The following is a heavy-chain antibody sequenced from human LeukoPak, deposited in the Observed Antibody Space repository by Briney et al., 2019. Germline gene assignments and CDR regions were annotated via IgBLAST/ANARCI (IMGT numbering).Heavy chain of an antibody. V-gene: IGHV3-11*04. J-gene: IGHJ4*02. CDR3: ARDSLQLERPFDY. CDR2: ISSSSSTI. D-gene: IGHD1-1*01. CDR1: GFTFSDYY. Sequence: GGSLRLSCAASGFTFSDYYMSWIRQAPGKGLEWVSYISSSSSTIYYADSVKGRFTISRDNAKNSLYLQMNSLRAEDTAVYYGARDSLQLERPFDYWGQGTLVTVSS.